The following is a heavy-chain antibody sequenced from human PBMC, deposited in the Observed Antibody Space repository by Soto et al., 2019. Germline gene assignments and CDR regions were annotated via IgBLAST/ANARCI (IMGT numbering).Heavy chain of an antibody. CDR3: ARDGLLWFGETREYNWFDP. CDR1: GYTFASYY. J-gene: IGHJ5*02. Sequence: ASVKVSCKASGYTFASYYMHWGRQAPGQGLEWMGIINPSGGSTSYAQKFQGRVTMTRDTSTSTVYMELSSLRSEDKAVYYCARDGLLWFGETREYNWFDPWGQGTLVTVSS. V-gene: IGHV1-46*01. CDR2: INPSGGST. D-gene: IGHD3-10*01.